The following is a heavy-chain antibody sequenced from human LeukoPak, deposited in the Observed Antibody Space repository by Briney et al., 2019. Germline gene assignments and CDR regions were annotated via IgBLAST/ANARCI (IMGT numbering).Heavy chain of an antibody. CDR2: ISSNGGST. Sequence: GGSLRLSCSASGFTFSSYAMHWVRQAPGKGLEYVSAISSNGGSTYYADSVKGRFTISRDNSKNTLYLQMSSLRAEDTAVYYCVKDERPKYYVFWSGYPDYWGQGTLVTVSS. CDR3: VKDERPKYYVFWSGYPDY. J-gene: IGHJ4*02. V-gene: IGHV3-64D*09. CDR1: GFTFSSYA. D-gene: IGHD3-3*01.